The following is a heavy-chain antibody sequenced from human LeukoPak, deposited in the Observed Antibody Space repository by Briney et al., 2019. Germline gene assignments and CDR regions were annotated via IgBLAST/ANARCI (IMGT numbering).Heavy chain of an antibody. CDR1: GYTFTGYY. Sequence: ASVKVSCKASGYTFTGYYMHWVRQAPGQGLEWMGWINPNSGGTNYAQKFQGRVTMTRDTSISTAYMELSRLRSDDTAVYYCARDPLGEVREVIPWGQGTLVTVSS. J-gene: IGHJ5*02. CDR2: INPNSGGT. D-gene: IGHD3-10*01. CDR3: ARDPLGEVREVIP. V-gene: IGHV1-2*02.